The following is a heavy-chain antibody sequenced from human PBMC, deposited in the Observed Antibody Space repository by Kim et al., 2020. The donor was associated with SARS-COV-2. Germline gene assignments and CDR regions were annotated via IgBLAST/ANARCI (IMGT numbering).Heavy chain of an antibody. J-gene: IGHJ4*02. CDR3: GKVHSSSWPDPFDS. CDR2: MSGSGAAV. V-gene: IGHV3-23*01. CDR1: GFFFTNYG. D-gene: IGHD6-13*01. Sequence: GGSLRLSCAASGFFFTNYGMSWVRQTPGKVLEWVSTMSGSGAAVFYADSVKGRFTISRDNYRDIMFLQMNSLRAEDTAVYYCGKVHSSSWPDPFDSWGQGTLVTVSS.